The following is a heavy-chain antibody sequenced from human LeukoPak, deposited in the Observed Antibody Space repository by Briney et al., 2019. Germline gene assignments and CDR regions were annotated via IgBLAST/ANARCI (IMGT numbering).Heavy chain of an antibody. CDR3: ARHRHIGVAGTDHFDS. Sequence: SETLSLTCTVSGDSISSSTYYWGWIRQPPGKGLAWIGSTYYSGSTYYNPSLKSRVTISVDTSKNQFSLNLSSVTAADTAVYYCARHRHIGVAGTDHFDSWGQGTLVTVSS. J-gene: IGHJ4*02. V-gene: IGHV4-39*01. CDR1: GDSISSSTYY. D-gene: IGHD6-19*01. CDR2: TYYSGST.